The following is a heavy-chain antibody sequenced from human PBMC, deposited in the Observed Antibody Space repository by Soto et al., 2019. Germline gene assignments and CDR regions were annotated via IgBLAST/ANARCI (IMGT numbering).Heavy chain of an antibody. Sequence: EVQLLESGGGLVQPGGSLRLSCAASGFTFSSYAMSWVRQAPGKGLEWVSAISGSGGSTYYADSVKGRFTISRDNSKNTLYLQLNSLRAEDTAVYYCLRGNSGYGNFDYWGQGTRVTVSS. CDR3: LRGNSGYGNFDY. V-gene: IGHV3-23*01. D-gene: IGHD5-12*01. CDR2: ISGSGGST. CDR1: GFTFSSYA. J-gene: IGHJ4*02.